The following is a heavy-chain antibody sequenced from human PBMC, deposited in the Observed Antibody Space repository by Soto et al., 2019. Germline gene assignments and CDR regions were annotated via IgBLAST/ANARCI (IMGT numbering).Heavy chain of an antibody. CDR3: AKDILMQWLVEGVPRPFDY. CDR2: ISGTSVEE. Sequence: PGGSLRLSCAASGFTFSSYWMSWVRQAPGKGLEWVSYISGTSVEEHHADSVKGRFTISRDNSKNTLYLQMNSLRAEDTAVYYCAKDILMQWLVEGVPRPFDYRGQGSLVT. V-gene: IGHV3-23*01. D-gene: IGHD6-19*01. CDR1: GFTFSSYW. J-gene: IGHJ4*02.